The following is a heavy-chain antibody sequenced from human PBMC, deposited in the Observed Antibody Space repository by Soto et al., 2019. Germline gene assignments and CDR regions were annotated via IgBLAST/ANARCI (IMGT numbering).Heavy chain of an antibody. V-gene: IGHV3-21*01. CDR3: ARGVSSSWGRLDYYYYYGMDV. Sequence: GGSLRLSCAASGFTFSSYSMNWVRQAPGKGLEWVSSISSSSSYIYYADSVKGRFTISRDNAKNSLFLQMNSLRAEDTAVYYCARGVSSSWGRLDYYYYYGMDVWGQGTTVTVSS. D-gene: IGHD6-13*01. CDR2: ISSSSSYI. CDR1: GFTFSSYS. J-gene: IGHJ6*02.